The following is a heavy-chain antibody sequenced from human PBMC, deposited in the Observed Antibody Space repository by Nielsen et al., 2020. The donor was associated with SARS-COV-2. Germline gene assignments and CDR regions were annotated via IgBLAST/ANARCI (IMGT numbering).Heavy chain of an antibody. CDR3: ARVFGGYYGY. J-gene: IGHJ4*02. V-gene: IGHV1-46*01. D-gene: IGHD3-3*01. Sequence: ASVKVSCKASGYTFTDYYVHWVRQAPGQGLEWMGIINPSGGSTSYAQKFQGRVTMTRDTSTSTVYMELSSLRSEDTAVHYCARVFGGYYGYWGQGTLVTVSS. CDR2: INPSGGST. CDR1: GYTFTDYY.